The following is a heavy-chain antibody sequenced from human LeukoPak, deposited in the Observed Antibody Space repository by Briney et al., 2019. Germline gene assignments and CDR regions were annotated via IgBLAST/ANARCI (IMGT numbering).Heavy chain of an antibody. Sequence: PGGSLRLSCAASGFTVSSNYMSWVRQAPGKGLEWVSVIYSGGSTYYADSVKGRFTISRDNSKNTLYLQMNSLRAEDTAVYYCAKSSSWLIDYFDYWGQGTLVTVSS. CDR3: AKSSSWLIDYFDY. D-gene: IGHD6-13*01. CDR1: GFTVSSNY. CDR2: IYSGGST. V-gene: IGHV3-53*01. J-gene: IGHJ4*02.